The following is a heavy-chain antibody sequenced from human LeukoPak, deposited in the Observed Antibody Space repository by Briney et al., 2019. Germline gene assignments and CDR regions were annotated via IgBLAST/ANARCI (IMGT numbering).Heavy chain of an antibody. V-gene: IGHV3-30*03. D-gene: IGHD3-16*01. Sequence: PGGSLRLSCAASGYTFGDYGMSWVRQVPGKGLEWVAVISYDGSNKYYADSVKGRFTISRDNSKNTLYLQMNSLRAEDTAVYYCARDMGGLDYYYMDVWGKGTTVTISS. J-gene: IGHJ6*03. CDR3: ARDMGGLDYYYMDV. CDR2: ISYDGSNK. CDR1: GYTFGDYG.